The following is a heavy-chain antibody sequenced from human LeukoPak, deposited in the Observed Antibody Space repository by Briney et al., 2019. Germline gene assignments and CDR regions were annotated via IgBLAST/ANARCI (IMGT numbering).Heavy chain of an antibody. D-gene: IGHD1-26*01. CDR3: ARDRSGSYPYYFDY. V-gene: IGHV3-33*01. J-gene: IGHJ4*02. CDR2: IWYDGSNK. Sequence: PGRSLRLSCAASGFTFSSYGMHWVRQAPGKGLEWVAVIWYDGSNKYYADSVKGRFTISRDNSRNTLYLQMNSLRAEDTAVYYCARDRSGSYPYYFDYWGQGTLVTVSS. CDR1: GFTFSSYG.